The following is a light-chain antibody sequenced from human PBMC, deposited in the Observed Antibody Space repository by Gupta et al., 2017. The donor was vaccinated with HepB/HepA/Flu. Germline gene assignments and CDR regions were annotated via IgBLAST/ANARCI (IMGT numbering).Light chain of an antibody. J-gene: IGLJ2*01. CDR2: DVT. CDR3: SSYTSSRTVV. CDR1: SSDVGGYNY. V-gene: IGLV2-14*01. Sequence: QSALTQPASVSGSPGQSIAISCTGTSSDVGGYNYVSWYQQHPGKAPKVIIYDVTKRPSGVATRFSGSKSGNTASLTISGLQAEDEADYYCSSYTSSRTVVFGGGTKLTVL.